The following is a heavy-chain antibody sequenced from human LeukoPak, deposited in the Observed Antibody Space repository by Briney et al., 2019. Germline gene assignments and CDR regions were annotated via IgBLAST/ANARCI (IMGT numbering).Heavy chain of an antibody. D-gene: IGHD4-11*01. V-gene: IGHV4-34*01. CDR1: GDSFSVYY. CDR3: ARGRHEETTFRDYYYGLDV. CDR2: IKHSGST. Sequence: SDTLSLTCGVYGDSFSVYYWRWRWIRQPPGKGLEWIGEIKHSGSTNYNPSHGSRLTISVDTSKNQFSLRLSSVTAADTAVYYCARGRHEETTFRDYYYGLDVWGQGTTVTVSS. J-gene: IGHJ6*02.